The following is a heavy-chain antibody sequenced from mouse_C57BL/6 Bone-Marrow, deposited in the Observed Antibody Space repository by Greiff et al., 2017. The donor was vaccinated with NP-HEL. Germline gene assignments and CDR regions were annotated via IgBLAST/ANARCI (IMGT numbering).Heavy chain of an antibody. V-gene: IGHV3-8*01. Sequence: DVKLQESGPGLAKPSQTLSLTCSVTGYSFTSDNWNWIRKFPGNKLEYMGYISYSGSTYYNTSLKSRISITRDTSKNQYYLQLNSVTTEDTATYYCTSGYSRGAMDYWGQGTSVTVSS. J-gene: IGHJ4*01. D-gene: IGHD1-1*01. CDR1: GYSFTSDN. CDR2: ISYSGST. CDR3: TSGYSRGAMDY.